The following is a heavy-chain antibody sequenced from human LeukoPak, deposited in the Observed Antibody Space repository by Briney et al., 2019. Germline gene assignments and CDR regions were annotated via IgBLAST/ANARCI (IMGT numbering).Heavy chain of an antibody. CDR3: ATGSYSGGFDK. Sequence: SETLSLTCTVSGDSISPFQGSWIPQSAGKRLEWIGLIRKTGSADYNPSLKSRVTLSIDTSKSQISLRLTSVTAADKAVYYCATGSYSGGFDKWGQGTLVIVSS. CDR1: GDSISPFQ. V-gene: IGHV4-4*07. D-gene: IGHD2-8*02. J-gene: IGHJ4*02. CDR2: IRKTGSA.